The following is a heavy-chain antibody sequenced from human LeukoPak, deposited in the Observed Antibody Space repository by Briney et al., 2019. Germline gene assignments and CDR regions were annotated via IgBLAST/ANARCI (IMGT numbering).Heavy chain of an antibody. CDR2: ISSSSSYI. D-gene: IGHD2-2*01. CDR1: GFTFSSYS. CDR3: ARDLGNDCSSTSCVG. V-gene: IGHV3-21*01. J-gene: IGHJ4*02. Sequence: GGSLRLSCAASGFTFSSYSMNWVRQAPGKGLEWVSSISSSSSYIYYADSVKGRFTISRDNAKNSLYLQMNSLRAEDTVVYYCARDLGNDCSSTSCVGWGQGTLVTVSS.